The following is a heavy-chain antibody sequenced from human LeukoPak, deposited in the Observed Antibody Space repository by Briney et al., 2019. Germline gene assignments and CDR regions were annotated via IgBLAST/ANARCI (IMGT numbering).Heavy chain of an antibody. CDR3: ARDSSTNYFDY. D-gene: IGHD1-14*01. CDR2: IYTSGST. J-gene: IGHJ4*02. V-gene: IGHV4-4*07. CDR1: GGSISSYY. Sequence: SETLSLTCTVSGGSISSYYWSWLRQPAGKELEWIGRIYTSGSTNYNPSLKSRVTISADTSKNQFSLKLSSVTAADTAVYYCARDSSTNYFDYWGQGTLVTVSS.